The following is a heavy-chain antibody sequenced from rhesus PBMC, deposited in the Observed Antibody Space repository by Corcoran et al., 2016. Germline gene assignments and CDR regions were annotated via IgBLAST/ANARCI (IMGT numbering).Heavy chain of an antibody. Sequence: QVQLQESGPGLVKPSEPLSLTCAVSGGSICTTYWTCIPQAPGKGLEWIGYIYGSGRTYYKPSLKSRVTLSVDTSKNQFSLKLTSVTAADTAVYYCARSPSGNYYYFDLWGQGALLTVS. CDR3: ARSPSGNYYYFDL. J-gene: IGHJ1*01. D-gene: IGHD4-35*01. CDR2: IYGSGRT. CDR1: GGSICTTY. V-gene: IGHV4S11*01.